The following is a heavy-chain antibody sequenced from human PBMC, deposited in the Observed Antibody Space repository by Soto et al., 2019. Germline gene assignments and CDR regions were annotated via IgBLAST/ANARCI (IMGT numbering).Heavy chain of an antibody. CDR3: ASIISSGYRIDN. D-gene: IGHD5-12*01. J-gene: IGHJ4*02. CDR1: GFTFSSYS. Sequence: GGSLRLSCAASGFTFSSYSMNWVRQAPGKGLEWVSYISSSSSTIYYADSVKGRFTISRDNAKNSLYLQMNSLRDEDTAVYYCASIISSGYRIDNWGQGTLVTVSS. CDR2: ISSSSSTI. V-gene: IGHV3-48*02.